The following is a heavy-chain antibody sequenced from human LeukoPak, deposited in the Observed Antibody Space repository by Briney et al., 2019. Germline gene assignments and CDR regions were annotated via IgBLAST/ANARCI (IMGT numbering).Heavy chain of an antibody. V-gene: IGHV4-30-2*01. D-gene: IGHD4-17*01. Sequence: SQTLSLTCAVSGGSISSGGYSWSWIRQPPGKGLEWIGYIYHSGSTYYNPSLKSRVTISVDRSKNQFSLKLSSVTAADTAVYYCARSNPDYGDLYDHWGQGTLVTVSS. J-gene: IGHJ5*02. CDR2: IYHSGST. CDR1: GGSISSGGYS. CDR3: ARSNPDYGDLYDH.